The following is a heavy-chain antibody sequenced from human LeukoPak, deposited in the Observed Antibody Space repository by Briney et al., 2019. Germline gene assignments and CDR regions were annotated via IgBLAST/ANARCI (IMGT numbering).Heavy chain of an antibody. D-gene: IGHD2-15*01. V-gene: IGHV1-24*01. CDR1: GYTLTELS. CDR3: ATAFQVAATYDY. Sequence: ASVKVSCKVSGYTLTELSMHWVRQAPGKGLEWMGGFDPEDGETIYAQKFQGRVTVTVDTSTDTAYMELSSLRSEDTAVYYCATAFQVAATYDYWGQGTLVTVSS. J-gene: IGHJ4*02. CDR2: FDPEDGET.